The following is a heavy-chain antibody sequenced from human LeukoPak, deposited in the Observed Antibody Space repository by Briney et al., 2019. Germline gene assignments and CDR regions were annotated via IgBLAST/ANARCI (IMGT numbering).Heavy chain of an antibody. J-gene: IGHJ4*02. Sequence: GGSLRLSCAASGFTFSDHYMDWVRQAPGKGLEWVGRIRNKANSYTTEYAASVKGRFTISRDDSKNSLYLQMNSLKTEDTAVYYCARGTYADNAMGDFWGQGTLVTVSS. CDR1: GFTFSDHY. D-gene: IGHD4-17*01. CDR2: IRNKANSYTT. CDR3: ARGTYADNAMGDF. V-gene: IGHV3-72*01.